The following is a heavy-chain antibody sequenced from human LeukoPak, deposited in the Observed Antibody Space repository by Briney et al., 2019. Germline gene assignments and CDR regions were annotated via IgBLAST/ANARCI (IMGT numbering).Heavy chain of an antibody. J-gene: IGHJ4*02. V-gene: IGHV4-30-4*08. CDR2: IYYSGST. Sequence: SETLSLTCTVSGGSISSSSYYWGWIRQPPGKGLEWIGYIYYSGSTYYNPSLKSRVTISVDTSKNQFSLKLSSVTAADTAVYYCARFPGYCSGGSCYPTGYYFDYWGQGTLVTVSS. CDR1: GGSISSSSYY. D-gene: IGHD2-15*01. CDR3: ARFPGYCSGGSCYPTGYYFDY.